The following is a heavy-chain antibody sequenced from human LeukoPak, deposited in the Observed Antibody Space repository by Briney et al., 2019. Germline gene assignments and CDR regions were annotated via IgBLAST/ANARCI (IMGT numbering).Heavy chain of an antibody. CDR3: ARLKYCSSTSCHSAPFDY. V-gene: IGHV1-69*13. J-gene: IGHJ4*02. CDR2: IIPIFGTA. D-gene: IGHD2-2*01. CDR1: GGTFSSYA. Sequence: SVKVSCKASGGTFSSYAISWVRQAPGQGLEWMGGIIPIFGTANYAQKFQGRVTITADESTSTAYMELSSLRSEDTAVYYCARLKYCSSTSCHSAPFDYWGQGTLVTVSS.